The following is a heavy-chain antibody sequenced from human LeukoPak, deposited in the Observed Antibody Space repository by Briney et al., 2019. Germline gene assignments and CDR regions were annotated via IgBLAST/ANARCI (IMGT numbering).Heavy chain of an antibody. D-gene: IGHD5-12*01. CDR2: ISGSGGST. CDR1: GFTFSQYA. V-gene: IGHV3-23*01. J-gene: IGHJ4*02. CDR3: AKARSVDIVATIGGPFEY. Sequence: GGSLRLSCEASGFTFSQYAMSWVRQAPGKGLEWVSGISGSGGSTYHADSVKGRFTISRGNSDNTLYLQMNNLRAEDTAVYYCAKARSVDIVATIGGPFEYRGQGTLLIVSS.